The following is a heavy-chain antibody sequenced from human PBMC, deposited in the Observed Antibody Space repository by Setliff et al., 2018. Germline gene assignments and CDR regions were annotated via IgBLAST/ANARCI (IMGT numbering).Heavy chain of an antibody. CDR1: GYTLSNSI. V-gene: IGHV1-18*01. CDR3: LRLVRYCTKIACQATSGDEV. Sequence: ASVKVSCKASGYTLSNSILSWVRQAPGQGLEWVGWISAHNGKTYFAQKFQDRITLTTDTSTNTGYLELRGLRSDDTAVYYCLRLVRYCTKIACQATSGDEVWGLGTLVTVSS. J-gene: IGHJ4*02. CDR2: ISAHNGKT. D-gene: IGHD2-8*01.